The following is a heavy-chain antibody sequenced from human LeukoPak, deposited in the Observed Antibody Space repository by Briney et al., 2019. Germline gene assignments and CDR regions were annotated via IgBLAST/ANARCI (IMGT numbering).Heavy chain of an antibody. CDR2: ISSSGSST. J-gene: IGHJ3*02. V-gene: IGHV3-11*06. CDR1: GFTFCDYY. Sequence: GGSLRLSCAASGFTFCDYYMSWIREAPGKGVEWVSYISSSGSSTNYADSVKGRFTISRDNAKNSLYLQMNSLRAEDTAVYYCARERLGYQLQRSDAFDIWGQGTMVTVSS. D-gene: IGHD2-2*01. CDR3: ARERLGYQLQRSDAFDI.